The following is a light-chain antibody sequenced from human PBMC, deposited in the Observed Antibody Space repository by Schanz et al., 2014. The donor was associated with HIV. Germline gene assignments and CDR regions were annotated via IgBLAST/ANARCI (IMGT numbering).Light chain of an antibody. CDR3: SSFAGNNKLL. Sequence: QSALTQPASVSGSPGQSITISCTGTSSDVGGYNYVSWYQHHPGKAPKLMIYDVNYRPSGVSSRFSGSKSGNTASLTVSGLQADDEADYYCSSFAGNNKLLFGGGTKVTVL. V-gene: IGLV2-14*03. J-gene: IGLJ2*01. CDR1: SSDVGGYNY. CDR2: DVN.